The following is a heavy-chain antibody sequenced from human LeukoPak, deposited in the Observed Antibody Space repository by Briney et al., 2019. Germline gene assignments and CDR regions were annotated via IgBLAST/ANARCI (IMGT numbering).Heavy chain of an antibody. J-gene: IGHJ4*02. V-gene: IGHV4-61*02. CDR3: ARDGYYYDSSGYYLYYFDY. CDR2: IYTSGST. Sequence: SETLSLTCTVSGGSISSGSYYWSWIRQPAGKGLEWIRRIYTSGSTNYNPSLKSRVTISVDTSKNQFSLKLSSVTAADTAVYYCARDGYYYDSSGYYLYYFDYWGQGTLVTVSS. D-gene: IGHD3-22*01. CDR1: GGSISSGSYY.